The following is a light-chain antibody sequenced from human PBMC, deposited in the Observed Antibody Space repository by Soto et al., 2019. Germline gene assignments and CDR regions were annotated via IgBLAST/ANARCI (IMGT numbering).Light chain of an antibody. V-gene: IGLV2-8*01. J-gene: IGLJ1*01. Sequence: QSVLTQPPSASGFPGQSVTISCTGTSSDVGAYHYVSWYQQHPGKAPKLMVYEVNKRPSGVPDRFSGSKSGNTASLTVSGLQPEDEADYYCSSYGGNNNYVFGTGTKLTVL. CDR1: SSDVGAYHY. CDR3: SSYGGNNNYV. CDR2: EVN.